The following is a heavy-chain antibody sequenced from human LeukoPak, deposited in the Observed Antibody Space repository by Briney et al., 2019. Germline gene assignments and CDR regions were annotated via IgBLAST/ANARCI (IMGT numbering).Heavy chain of an antibody. V-gene: IGHV1-2*02. J-gene: IGHJ4*02. Sequence: ASVKVSCKASGYTFTSYGISWVRQAPGQGLEWMGWINPNSGGTNYAQKFQGRVTMTRDTSISTAYMELSRLRSDDTAVYYCARFDGSTLRFDYWGQGTLVTVSS. D-gene: IGHD4-17*01. CDR2: INPNSGGT. CDR1: GYTFTSYG. CDR3: ARFDGSTLRFDY.